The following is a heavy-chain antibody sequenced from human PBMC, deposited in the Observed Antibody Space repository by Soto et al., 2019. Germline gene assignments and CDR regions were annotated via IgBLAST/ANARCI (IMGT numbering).Heavy chain of an antibody. J-gene: IGHJ6*02. D-gene: IGHD3-3*01. Sequence: ASVKVSCKASGYTFTSYDINWVRQATGQGLEWMGWMNPNSGNTGYAQKFQGRVTMTRNTSISTAYMELSSLRSEDTAVYYCATFGVVIITGYYYGMDVWGQGTTVTVSS. CDR2: MNPNSGNT. V-gene: IGHV1-8*01. CDR3: ATFGVVIITGYYYGMDV. CDR1: GYTFTSYD.